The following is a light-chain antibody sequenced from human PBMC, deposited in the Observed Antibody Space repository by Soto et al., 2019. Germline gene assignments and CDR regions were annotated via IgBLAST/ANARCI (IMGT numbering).Light chain of an antibody. V-gene: IGKV3-20*01. CDR2: AAS. Sequence: EIVLTQSPGTLSLSPGERATLSCRARQSVSSTQLAWYQQKPGQAPRLLIYAASSRATGIPDRFSGSGSGTDVTLPITRLEPEDFEVYSWKHYDSPLMYTFGHGTKQEIK. CDR3: KHYDSPLMYT. CDR1: QSVSSTQ. J-gene: IGKJ2*01.